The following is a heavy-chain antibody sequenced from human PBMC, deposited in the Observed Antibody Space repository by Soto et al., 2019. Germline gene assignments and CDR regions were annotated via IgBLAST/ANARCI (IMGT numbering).Heavy chain of an antibody. CDR2: ISAYNGNT. CDR3: ARDPTLSIAARQANWFDP. Sequence: QVQLVQSGAEVKKPGASVKVSCKASGYTFTSYGITWVRPAPGHGLEWMGWISAYNGNTNYAQKLQGRVTMTTDTSTSTAYRELRSLRADDTAVYYCARDPTLSIAARQANWFDPWGQGALVTVSS. J-gene: IGHJ5*02. CDR1: GYTFTSYG. V-gene: IGHV1-18*01. D-gene: IGHD6-6*01.